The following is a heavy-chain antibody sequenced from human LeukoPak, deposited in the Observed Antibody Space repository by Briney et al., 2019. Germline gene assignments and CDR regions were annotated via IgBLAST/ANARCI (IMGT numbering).Heavy chain of an antibody. CDR2: IYHSGST. D-gene: IGHD5-18*01. CDR1: GYSISSGYY. CDR3: AREAYSSDAFDI. Sequence: SGTLSLTCTVSGYSISSGYYWGWIRQPPGKGLEWIGSIYHSGSTYYNPSLKSRVTISVDTSKNQFSLKLSSVTAADTAVYYCAREAYSSDAFDIWGQGTMVTVSS. J-gene: IGHJ3*02. V-gene: IGHV4-38-2*02.